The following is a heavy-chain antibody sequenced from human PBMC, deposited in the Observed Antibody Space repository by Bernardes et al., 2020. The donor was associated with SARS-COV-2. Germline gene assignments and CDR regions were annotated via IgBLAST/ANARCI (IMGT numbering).Heavy chain of an antibody. CDR3: ARWGILLFNEAFHP. Sequence: GGSLRLSCAASGFIFSSHNMNWVRQAPGKGLEWVSSISISGTSIYYADSVKGRFTISRDNAKNSLYLQMDSLRPEDTAVYHCARWGILLFNEAFHPWGPGTLVTVSS. J-gene: IGHJ5*02. D-gene: IGHD2-15*01. V-gene: IGHV3-21*06. CDR2: ISISGTSI. CDR1: GFIFSSHN.